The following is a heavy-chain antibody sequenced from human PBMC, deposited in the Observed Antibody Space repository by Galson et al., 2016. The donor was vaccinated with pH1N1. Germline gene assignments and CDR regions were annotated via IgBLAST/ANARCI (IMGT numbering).Heavy chain of an antibody. J-gene: IGHJ6*02. CDR3: AIDFPSPFIAGTDHYGLDV. CDR2: IYGGGST. CDR1: GFSVIDNY. D-gene: IGHD6-13*01. Sequence: SLRLSCAASGFSVIDNYMTWVRQAPGKGLEWVSVIYGGGSTNYAESVTGRFTISKDNSMNTVSLPMNSLIPEDTAVYYCAIDFPSPFIAGTDHYGLDVWGQGTTVIVSS. V-gene: IGHV3-66*02.